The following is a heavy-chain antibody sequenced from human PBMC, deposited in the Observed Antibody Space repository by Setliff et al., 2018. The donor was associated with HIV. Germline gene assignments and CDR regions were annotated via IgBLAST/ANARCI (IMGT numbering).Heavy chain of an antibody. D-gene: IGHD3-3*01. Sequence: ASVKVSCKASGYTFTSYYIHWVRQAPGQGLEWMGRINPSGGSTSYAQKFQGRVTMTSDPSTSTVNMDLSSLRSEDTAVYYCAIPRITLFGVVIRAFDYWGQGTLVTVSS. CDR2: INPSGGST. CDR3: AIPRITLFGVVIRAFDY. CDR1: GYTFTSYY. V-gene: IGHV1-46*01. J-gene: IGHJ4*02.